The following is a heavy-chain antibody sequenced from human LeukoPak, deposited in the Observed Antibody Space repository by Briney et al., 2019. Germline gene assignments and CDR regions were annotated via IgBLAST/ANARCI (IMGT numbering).Heavy chain of an antibody. D-gene: IGHD3-22*01. CDR2: IKQDGSEK. J-gene: IGHJ4*02. CDR1: GFTFTTYW. CDR3: ARGSPPRRNYDSRGYYSYYFDY. Sequence: AGGPLRLSCVGSGFTFTTYWMSWVRQAPGKGLEWVANIKQDGSEKYYVDSVKGRFTISRDNAKNSLYLQMNSLRSDDTAVYYCARGSPPRRNYDSRGYYSYYFDYWGQGTLVTVSS. V-gene: IGHV3-7*03.